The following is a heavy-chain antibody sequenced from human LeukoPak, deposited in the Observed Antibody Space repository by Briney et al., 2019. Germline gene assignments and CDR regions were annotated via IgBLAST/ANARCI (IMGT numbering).Heavy chain of an antibody. Sequence: GGSLRLSCAASGFTFSSHGMSWVRQAPGKGLEWVSAISGSGGSSFYADSVKGRFTISRDNSKNTLYLQMNSLKSEDTAVYYCTTYGSGRKFDYWGQGILVTVSS. J-gene: IGHJ4*02. CDR1: GFTFSSHG. CDR2: ISGSGGSS. D-gene: IGHD3-10*01. V-gene: IGHV3-23*01. CDR3: TTYGSGRKFDY.